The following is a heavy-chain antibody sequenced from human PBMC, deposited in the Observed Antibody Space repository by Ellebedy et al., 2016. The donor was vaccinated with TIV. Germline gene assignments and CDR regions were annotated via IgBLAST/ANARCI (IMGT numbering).Heavy chain of an antibody. CDR1: GFTFSDYY. J-gene: IGHJ4*02. CDR2: ISSSSSYT. Sequence: PGGSLRLSCAASGFTFSDYYMSWVRQAPGKGLEWVSYISSSSSYTNYADSVKGRFTIYRDNAKNSLYLQMNSLRAEDTAVYYCARVPNSYCGGDCPTPDYWGQGTLVTVSS. D-gene: IGHD2-21*02. V-gene: IGHV3-11*06. CDR3: ARVPNSYCGGDCPTPDY.